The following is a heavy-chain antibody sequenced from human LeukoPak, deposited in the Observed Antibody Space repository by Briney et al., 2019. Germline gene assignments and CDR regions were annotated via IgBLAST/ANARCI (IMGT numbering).Heavy chain of an antibody. J-gene: IGHJ4*02. CDR2: LSGTGGST. CDR3: ASCFHDYGDY. Sequence: GGSLRLSCAASGFTFSNYAMSWVRQAPGKGLEWVSTLSGTGGSTYYADSVKGRFTISRDNSKNTLYLQVSSLRAEDTAVYYCASCFHDYGDYWGQGTLVTVSS. CDR1: GFTFSNYA. V-gene: IGHV3-23*01.